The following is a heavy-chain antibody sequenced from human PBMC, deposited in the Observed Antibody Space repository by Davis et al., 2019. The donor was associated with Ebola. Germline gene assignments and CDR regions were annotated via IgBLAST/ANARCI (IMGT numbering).Heavy chain of an antibody. V-gene: IGHV3-64*04. J-gene: IGHJ4*02. CDR3: AKDPGGHTGESDY. Sequence: GESLKISCSVSGFMFSSHAMHWVRQAPGKGLQYVSGITNNGGSTYYADSVKGRFTISRDNSKNTLYLQMNSLRPEDTAMYYCAKDPGGHTGESDYWGQGTLVIVSS. CDR1: GFMFSSHA. CDR2: ITNNGGST. D-gene: IGHD2-8*02.